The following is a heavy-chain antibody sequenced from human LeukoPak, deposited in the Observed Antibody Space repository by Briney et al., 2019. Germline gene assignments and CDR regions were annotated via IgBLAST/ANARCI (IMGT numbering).Heavy chain of an antibody. D-gene: IGHD1-26*01. CDR2: ISWNSGSI. CDR1: GFTFDDYA. J-gene: IGHJ3*02. V-gene: IGHV3-9*01. Sequence: GGSLRLSCAASGFTFDDYAMHWVRQAPGKGLEWVSGISWNSGSIGYADSVKGRFTISRDNAKNSLYLQMNSLRAEDTALYYCAKEGDSFSGSYTLNNAFDIWGQGTMVTVSS. CDR3: AKEGDSFSGSYTLNNAFDI.